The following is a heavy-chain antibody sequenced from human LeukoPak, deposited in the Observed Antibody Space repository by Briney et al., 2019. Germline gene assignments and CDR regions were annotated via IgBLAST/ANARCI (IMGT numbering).Heavy chain of an antibody. CDR1: GFTFSSYA. Sequence: PGGSLRLSCAASGFTFSSYAMSWVRQAPGKGLEWVAVIWYDGSNKYYADSVKGRFTISRDNSKNTLYLQMNSLRAEDTAVYYCARGKRGSSWKSAFDYWGQGTLVTVSS. CDR3: ARGKRGSSWKSAFDY. J-gene: IGHJ4*02. CDR2: IWYDGSNK. V-gene: IGHV3-33*08. D-gene: IGHD6-13*01.